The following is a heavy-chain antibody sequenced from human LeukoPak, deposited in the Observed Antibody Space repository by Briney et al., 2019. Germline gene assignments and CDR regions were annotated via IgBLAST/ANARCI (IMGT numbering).Heavy chain of an antibody. Sequence: PGGSLRLSCAASGFTFSSYSMNWVRQAPGKGLEWVSSISGSSSYIYYADSVKGRFTISRDNAKNSLYLQMNSLRAEDTAVYYCARDLRIVGATINAFDIWGQGTMVTVSS. CDR2: ISGSSSYI. J-gene: IGHJ3*02. V-gene: IGHV3-21*01. CDR3: ARDLRIVGATINAFDI. D-gene: IGHD1-26*01. CDR1: GFTFSSYS.